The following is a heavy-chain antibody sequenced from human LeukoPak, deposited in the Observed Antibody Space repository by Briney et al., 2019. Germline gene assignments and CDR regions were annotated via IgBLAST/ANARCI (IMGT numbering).Heavy chain of an antibody. CDR2: INPSGGST. V-gene: IGHV1-46*01. Sequence: ASVKVSCKASGYTFTSYYMHWVRQAPGQGLEWMGIINPSGGSTSYAQKFQGRVTMTRDMSTSTVYMELSSLRSEDTAVYYCARVTHYDGSGYYSGPPYYYYYMDVWGKGTTVTISS. CDR3: ARVTHYDGSGYYSGPPYYYYYMDV. J-gene: IGHJ6*03. D-gene: IGHD3-22*01. CDR1: GYTFTSYY.